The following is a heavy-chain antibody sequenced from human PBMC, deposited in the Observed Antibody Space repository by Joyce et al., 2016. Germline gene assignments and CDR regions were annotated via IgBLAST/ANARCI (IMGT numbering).Heavy chain of an antibody. V-gene: IGHV4-61*02. Sequence: QVQLQESGPGLVKPSQTLSLTCTVSGGSISRGSPYWSWIRQPAGKELEWIGLIYPSGSTIYNPPLKSRVTISLDTSKNQFSLKLSSGTAADTAVYYCARCPGSPYFDYWGQGTLVTVSS. D-gene: IGHD2-15*01. CDR2: IYPSGST. CDR3: ARCPGSPYFDY. CDR1: GGSISRGSPY. J-gene: IGHJ4*02.